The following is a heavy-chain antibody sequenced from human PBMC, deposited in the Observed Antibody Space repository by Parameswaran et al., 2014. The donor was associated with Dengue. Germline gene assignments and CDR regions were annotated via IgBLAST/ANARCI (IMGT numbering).Heavy chain of an antibody. Sequence: WVRQAPGQGLEWMGWMNPNSGNTGYAQKFQGRVTMTRNTSISTAYMELSSLRSEDTAVYYCARGQLNYDILAGRGTDYYYGMDVWGQGTTVTVSS. J-gene: IGHJ6*02. V-gene: IGHV1-8*01. CDR3: ARGQLNYDILAGRGTDYYYGMDV. CDR2: MNPNSGNT. D-gene: IGHD3-9*01.